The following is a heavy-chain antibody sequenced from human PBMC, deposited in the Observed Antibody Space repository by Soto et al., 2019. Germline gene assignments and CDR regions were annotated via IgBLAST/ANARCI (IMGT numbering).Heavy chain of an antibody. D-gene: IGHD3-3*01. CDR1: GFTFSSYE. CDR3: ARDRLGYDFWSGYYYYYGMDV. Sequence: XGSLLLSCAASGFTFSSYEMNWVRQAPGKGLEWVSYISSSGSTIYYADSVKGRFTISRDNAKNSLYLQMNSLRAEDTAVYYCARDRLGYDFWSGYYYYYGMDVWGQGTTVTVSS. J-gene: IGHJ6*02. V-gene: IGHV3-48*03. CDR2: ISSSGSTI.